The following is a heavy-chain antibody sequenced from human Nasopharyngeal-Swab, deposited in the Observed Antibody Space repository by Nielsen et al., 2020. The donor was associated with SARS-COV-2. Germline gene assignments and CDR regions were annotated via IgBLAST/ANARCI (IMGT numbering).Heavy chain of an antibody. CDR3: APDPNWGLGY. J-gene: IGHJ4*02. V-gene: IGHV3-23*01. D-gene: IGHD7-27*01. CDR2: ITVSGDAT. Sequence: GESLKISCAASGFTFNSYVMIWVRQAPGEGLKWVSYITVSGDATNYAESVKGRFTISRDNSKNLLYLQMNSLRVEDTATYYCAPDPNWGLGYWGRGTLVTVSS. CDR1: GFTFNSYV.